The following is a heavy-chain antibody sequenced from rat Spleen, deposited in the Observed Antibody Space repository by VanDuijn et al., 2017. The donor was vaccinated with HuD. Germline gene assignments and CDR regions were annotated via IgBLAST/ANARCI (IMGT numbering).Heavy chain of an antibody. J-gene: IGHJ4*01. V-gene: IGHV3-3*01. CDR3: ARTTLAYYYIIDA. D-gene: IGHD1-11*01. CDR1: GYSITSSYR. CDR2: INSAGST. Sequence: EVQLQESGPGLVKPSQSLSLTCSVTGYSITSSYRWNWIRKFPGNKLEWMGYINSAGSTNYNPSLKSRISITRDTSKNQFFLQVNSVTTEDSATYYCARTTLAYYYIIDACSQGVSVTGSS.